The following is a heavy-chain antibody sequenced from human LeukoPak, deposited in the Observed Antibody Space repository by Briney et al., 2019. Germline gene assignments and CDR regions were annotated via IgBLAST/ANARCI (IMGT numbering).Heavy chain of an antibody. CDR1: GFTFSSYG. D-gene: IGHD3-10*01. CDR2: ISYDGSNK. Sequence: GGSLRLSCAASGFTFSSYGMHWVRQAPGKGLDWVAAISYDGSNKYYADSVKGRFTISRDNSKNTLYLQMNSLRVEDTAVYLCGGDLNGLIYYGSGSFNLGAFVVWGQGKMVTV. J-gene: IGHJ3*01. CDR3: GGDLNGLIYYGSGSFNLGAFVV. V-gene: IGHV3-30*03.